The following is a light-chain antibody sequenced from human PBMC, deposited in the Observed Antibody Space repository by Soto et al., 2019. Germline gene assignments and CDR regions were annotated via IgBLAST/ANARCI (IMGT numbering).Light chain of an antibody. CDR3: QCYDSSLRGVV. CDR1: SSNIGAGYD. Sequence: QSVLTQPPSVSGAPGQRVTISCTGSSSNIGAGYDVHWYQQLPGTAPKLLIYGNSNRPSGVPDRFSGSNSGTSASLAITGLQAEDEGDYYCQCYDSSLRGVVFGGGTKVTVL. CDR2: GNS. V-gene: IGLV1-40*01. J-gene: IGLJ2*01.